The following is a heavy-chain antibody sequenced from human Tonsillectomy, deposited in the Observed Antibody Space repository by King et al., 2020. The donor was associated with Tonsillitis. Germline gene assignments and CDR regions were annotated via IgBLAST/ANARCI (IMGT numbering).Heavy chain of an antibody. CDR2: IYSGGST. D-gene: IGHD3-3*01. J-gene: IGHJ6*03. V-gene: IGHV3-53*01. CDR1: GFTVSSNY. Sequence: DVQLVESGGGLIQPGGSLRLSCAASGFTVSSNYMSWVRQAPGKGLEWVSVIYSGGSTYYADSVKGRFTISRDNSKNTLYLQMNSLRAEDTAVYYCARYFRMYDFWSTNYYYYMDVWGKGTTVTVSS. CDR3: ARYFRMYDFWSTNYYYYMDV.